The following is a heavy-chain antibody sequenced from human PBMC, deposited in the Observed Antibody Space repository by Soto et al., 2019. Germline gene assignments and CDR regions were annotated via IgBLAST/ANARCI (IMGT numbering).Heavy chain of an antibody. CDR3: ARYYYDSSGYYYGWFDP. CDR1: GDSISTYY. J-gene: IGHJ5*02. V-gene: IGHV4-59*01. D-gene: IGHD3-22*01. Sequence: KPSETLSLTCTVSGDSISTYYWSWIRQAPGKGLEWIAYIYYTGNTYYNPSLKSRVTISMDTSKNQFSLKLSSVTAADTAVYYCARYYYDSSGYYYGWFDPWGQGTLVTVSS. CDR2: IYYTGNT.